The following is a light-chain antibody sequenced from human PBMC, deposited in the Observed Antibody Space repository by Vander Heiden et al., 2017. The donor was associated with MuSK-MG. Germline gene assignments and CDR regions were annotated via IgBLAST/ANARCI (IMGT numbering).Light chain of an antibody. CDR3: QQSGSLPFT. CDR2: YAS. Sequence: EIVLTQSPDFQSVSPKEKVTITCRASQSIGTSLHWYQQKLNQSPKLLIKYASQSFSGVPSRFSGSGSGTDFTLTINSLEAEDATTYYSQQSGSLPFTFGGGTKVEIK. CDR1: QSIGTS. J-gene: IGKJ4*01. V-gene: IGKV6-21*01.